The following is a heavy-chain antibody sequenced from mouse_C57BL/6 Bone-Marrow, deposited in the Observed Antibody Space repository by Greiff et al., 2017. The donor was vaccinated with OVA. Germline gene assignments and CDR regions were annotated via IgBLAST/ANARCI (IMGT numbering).Heavy chain of an antibody. D-gene: IGHD2-4*01. J-gene: IGHJ2*01. V-gene: IGHV6-3*01. CDR3: LYYDDAGDY. Sequence: EVLLVESGGGLVQPGGSMKLSCVASGFTFSNYWMNWVRQSPEQGLEWVAQLRLKSDHYATHYAESVKGRFTISRDDSTSSVYLQMHNLSAEDTGSDCCLYYDDAGDYGGQGTTLTVSS. CDR2: LRLKSDHYAT. CDR1: GFTFSNYW.